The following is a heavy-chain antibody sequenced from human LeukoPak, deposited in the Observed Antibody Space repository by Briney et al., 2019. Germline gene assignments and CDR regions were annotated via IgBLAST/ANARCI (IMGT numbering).Heavy chain of an antibody. V-gene: IGHV1-18*01. J-gene: IGHJ4*02. CDR1: VYTFTNYA. Sequence: ASVKVSCKASVYTFTNYAITWVRQAPGQGLEWMGWISAYNGDKRDSQRLQGRVTMTTDTPTSTAYMELRSLISDDTAIYYCARLRLGELSLGFDYWGQGTLVTVSS. CDR3: ARLRLGELSLGFDY. CDR2: ISAYNGDK. D-gene: IGHD3-16*02.